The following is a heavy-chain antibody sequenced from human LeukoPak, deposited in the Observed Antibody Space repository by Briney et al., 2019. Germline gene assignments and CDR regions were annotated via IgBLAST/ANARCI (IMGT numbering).Heavy chain of an antibody. V-gene: IGHV3-53*01. CDR1: GFTVSSNY. Sequence: GGSLRLSCAASGFTVSSNYMNWVRQAPGKGLEWVSIIYSGGSTYYADSVKGRFTISRDNSKNTLYLQMNSLRAEGTAVYYCARGGAARPDYWGQGTLVTVSS. CDR2: IYSGGST. D-gene: IGHD6-6*01. J-gene: IGHJ4*02. CDR3: ARGGAARPDY.